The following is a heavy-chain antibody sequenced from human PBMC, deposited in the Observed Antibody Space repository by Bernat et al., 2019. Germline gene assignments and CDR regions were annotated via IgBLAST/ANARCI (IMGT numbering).Heavy chain of an antibody. J-gene: IGHJ3*02. CDR3: ARDMDASYCGGDCYSDAFDI. V-gene: IGHV3-74*01. D-gene: IGHD2-21*02. Sequence: EVQLVESGGGLVQPGGSLRLSCAASGFTFSSYWMHWVRQAPGKGLVWVSRINSDGSSTSYADSVKGRFTISRDNAKNTLYLQMNSLRAEDTAVYYCARDMDASYCGGDCYSDAFDIWGQGTMVTVSS. CDR1: GFTFSSYW. CDR2: INSDGSST.